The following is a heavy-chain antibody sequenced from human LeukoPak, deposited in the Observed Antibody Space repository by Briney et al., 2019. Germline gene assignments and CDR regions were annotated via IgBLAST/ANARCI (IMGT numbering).Heavy chain of an antibody. V-gene: IGHV1-2*02. J-gene: IGHJ4*02. D-gene: IGHD3-10*01. CDR1: GYTFTGYY. CDR2: INPNSGVT. Sequence: ASVKVSCKASGYTFTGYYMHWVRQAPGQGLEWMGWINPNSGVTHYAQKFQGRVTMTSDTSISTAYMELSRLRSDDTAVYYCARDLQYGSGSFDFDYWGQGTLVTVSS. CDR3: ARDLQYGSGSFDFDY.